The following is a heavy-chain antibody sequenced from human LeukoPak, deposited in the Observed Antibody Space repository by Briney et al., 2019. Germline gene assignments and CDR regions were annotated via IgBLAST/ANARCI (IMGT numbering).Heavy chain of an antibody. D-gene: IGHD1-7*01. J-gene: IGHJ4*02. Sequence: ASVKVSCKASGYTFTGYYMHWVRQAPGQGLEWMGWINPNSGGTNYAQKFQGRVTMTRDTSISTAYMELSRLRSDDTAVYYCANETGTTSYFDYWGQGTLVTVSS. CDR1: GYTFTGYY. CDR3: ANETGTTSYFDY. V-gene: IGHV1-2*02. CDR2: INPNSGGT.